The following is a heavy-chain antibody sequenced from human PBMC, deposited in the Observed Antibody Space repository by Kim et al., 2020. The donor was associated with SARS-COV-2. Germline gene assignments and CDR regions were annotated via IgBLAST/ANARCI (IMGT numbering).Heavy chain of an antibody. J-gene: IGHJ6*01. Sequence: GGSLRLSCAASGFTFSSYSMNWVRQAPGKGLEWLSYISSSSSTIYYADSVKGRFTISXDNAKNSLYLQMNSLRDEDAAXYXCAREEKFGSYPYNSYNMDVWXXGTTXTVSS. D-gene: IGHD3-16*01. CDR3: AREEKFGSYPYNSYNMDV. CDR1: GFTFSSYS. V-gene: IGHV3-48*02. CDR2: ISSSSSTI.